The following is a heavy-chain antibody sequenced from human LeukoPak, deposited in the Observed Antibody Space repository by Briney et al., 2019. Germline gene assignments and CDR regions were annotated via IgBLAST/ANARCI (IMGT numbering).Heavy chain of an antibody. CDR3: ARDDGGYYYMDV. J-gene: IGHJ6*03. Sequence: ASVKVSCKASGYTFTNYGINWVRQAPGQGLEWMGWISGYNGNTNYAQKLQGRVTMTTDTSTSTAYMELRSLRSDDTAVYYCARDDGGYYYMDVWGKGTTVTVSS. CDR2: ISGYNGNT. CDR1: GYTFTNYG. V-gene: IGHV1-18*01.